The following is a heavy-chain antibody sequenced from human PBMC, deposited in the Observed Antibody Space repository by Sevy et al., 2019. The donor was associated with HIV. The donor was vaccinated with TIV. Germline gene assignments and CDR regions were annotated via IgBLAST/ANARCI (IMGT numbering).Heavy chain of an antibody. V-gene: IGHV4-39*01. CDR3: ARPHYDILTGYLDYGMDV. CDR1: GGSISSSSYY. Sequence: SETLSLTCTVSGGSISSSSYYWGWIRQPPGKGLEWIGSIYYSGSTYYNPSLKSRVTISVDTSKNQFSLKLSSVTAADTAVYYCARPHYDILTGYLDYGMDVWGQGTTVTLSS. D-gene: IGHD3-9*01. CDR2: IYYSGST. J-gene: IGHJ6*02.